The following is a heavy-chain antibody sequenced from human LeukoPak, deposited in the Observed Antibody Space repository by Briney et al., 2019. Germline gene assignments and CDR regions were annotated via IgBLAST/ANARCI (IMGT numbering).Heavy chain of an antibody. CDR2: ISDDETYK. CDR1: GFTFNSYS. V-gene: IGHV3-30-3*01. CDR3: ARASVSGSGWYWFDP. Sequence: PGGSLRLSCAASGFTFNSYSMHWVRQAPGKGLEWVTAISDDETYKFYADSVKGRFTISRDNSKNTLYLQMNSLRAEDTAVYYCARASVSGSGWYWFDPWGQGTLVTVSS. D-gene: IGHD6-19*01. J-gene: IGHJ5*02.